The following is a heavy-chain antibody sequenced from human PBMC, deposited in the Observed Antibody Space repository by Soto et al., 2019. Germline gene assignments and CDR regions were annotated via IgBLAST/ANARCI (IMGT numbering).Heavy chain of an antibody. Sequence: GESLSLSCAASGFTSSTYGMNWVRQAPGKGLEWLSSISDSGHYIYYADSVKGRFTISRDNAKNSLFLQMNSLRGEDTAVYYCARSGLALPYSASHWFDPWGHGTLVTAPQ. CDR3: ARSGLALPYSASHWFDP. J-gene: IGHJ5*02. CDR1: GFTSSTYG. D-gene: IGHD3-22*01. CDR2: ISDSGHYI. V-gene: IGHV3-21*01.